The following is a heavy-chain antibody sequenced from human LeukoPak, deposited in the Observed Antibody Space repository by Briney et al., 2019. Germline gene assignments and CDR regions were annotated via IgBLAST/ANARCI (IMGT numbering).Heavy chain of an antibody. V-gene: IGHV1-18*01. CDR2: ISAYNGNT. CDR1: GYTFTSYG. J-gene: IGHJ4*02. D-gene: IGHD3-3*01. CDR3: ARDRGKAYDFWSGLSRGLSIDY. Sequence: ASVKVSCKASGYTFTSYGFSWVRQAPGHGLEWMGWISAYNGNTNYAQKFQGRVTLTRDTSTSTAYMEMRSLTSDDTAVYYCARDRGKAYDFWSGLSRGLSIDYWGQGTLVTVSS.